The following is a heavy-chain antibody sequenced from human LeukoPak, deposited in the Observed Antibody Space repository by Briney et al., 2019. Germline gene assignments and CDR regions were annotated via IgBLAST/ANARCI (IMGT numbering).Heavy chain of an antibody. V-gene: IGHV4-59*01. CDR1: GGSISIYY. Sequence: PSETLSLTCTVSGGSISIYYWSWIRQPPGKGPEWIGYIYYSGSTNYNPSLKSRVTISVDTSKNQFSLKLSSVTAADTAVYYCARVDGPYYDFWSGYSYYYGMDVWGQGTTVTVSS. J-gene: IGHJ6*02. CDR2: IYYSGST. CDR3: ARVDGPYYDFWSGYSYYYGMDV. D-gene: IGHD3-3*01.